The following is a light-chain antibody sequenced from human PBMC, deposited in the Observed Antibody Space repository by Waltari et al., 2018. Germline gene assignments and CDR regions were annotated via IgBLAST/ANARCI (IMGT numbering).Light chain of an antibody. J-gene: IGKJ1*01. V-gene: IGKV3D-15*02. Sequence: SCRASQSVGKSLAWYQQRPGQAPRLLIYDASTRATGTPGRFSGSGFGTDFSLAISSLEAEDFAVYFCQHYVNLPVTFGQGTKVEI. CDR1: QSVGKS. CDR2: DAS. CDR3: QHYVNLPVT.